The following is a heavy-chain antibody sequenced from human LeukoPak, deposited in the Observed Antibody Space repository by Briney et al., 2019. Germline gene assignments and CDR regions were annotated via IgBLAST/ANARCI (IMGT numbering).Heavy chain of an antibody. Sequence: GGSLRLSCAASGFTFSTYDMNWFRQAPGKGLEWVSYISSSSRTISYADSVKGRFTISRDNAKNSLYLQMNSLRAEDTAVYYCARLRYYAMDVWGQGTTVTASS. J-gene: IGHJ6*02. CDR3: ARLRYYAMDV. V-gene: IGHV3-48*01. CDR2: ISSSSRTI. CDR1: GFTFSTYD.